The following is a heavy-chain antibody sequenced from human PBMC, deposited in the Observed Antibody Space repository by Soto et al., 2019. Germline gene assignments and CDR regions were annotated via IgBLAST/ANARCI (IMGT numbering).Heavy chain of an antibody. V-gene: IGHV3-23*01. CDR1: EFTLNRYA. Sequence: GRSLRLSCVASEFTLNRYAMSWVRQAPGMGLEWVSSIIGSGAITYYADSVKGRFTISRDNSKSTLYLQMNSLRVDDTALYYCAKVERDGGGNYGIDYWSRRALVTGSA. J-gene: IGHJ4*02. CDR3: AKVERDGGGNYGIDY. D-gene: IGHD4-17*01. CDR2: IIGSGAIT.